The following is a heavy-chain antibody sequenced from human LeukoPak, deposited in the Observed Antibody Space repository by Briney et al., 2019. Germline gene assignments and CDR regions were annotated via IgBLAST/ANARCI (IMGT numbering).Heavy chain of an antibody. Sequence: PAASVKVSCKASGYTFTSYAMHWVRQAPGQRLEWMGWINAGNGNTKYSQKFQGRVTITRDTSASTAYMELSSLKSEDTAVYYCATAVWSRSAIDYWGQGTLVTVSS. CDR3: ATAVWSRSAIDY. CDR2: INAGNGNT. J-gene: IGHJ4*02. V-gene: IGHV1-3*01. D-gene: IGHD2-21*01. CDR1: GYTFTSYA.